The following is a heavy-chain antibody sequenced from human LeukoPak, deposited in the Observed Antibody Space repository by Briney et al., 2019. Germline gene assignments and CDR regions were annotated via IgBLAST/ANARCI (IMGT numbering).Heavy chain of an antibody. Sequence: SGPTLVNPTQTLTLTCTFSGFSLSTSGMCVSWIRQPPGKALEWLARIDWDDDKYYSTSLKTRLTISKDTSKNQVVLTMTSMDPVDTATYYCARIRIGDLNFDYWGQGTLVTVSS. CDR3: ARIRIGDLNFDY. CDR1: GFSLSTSGMC. J-gene: IGHJ4*02. CDR2: IDWDDDK. D-gene: IGHD2-15*01. V-gene: IGHV2-70*11.